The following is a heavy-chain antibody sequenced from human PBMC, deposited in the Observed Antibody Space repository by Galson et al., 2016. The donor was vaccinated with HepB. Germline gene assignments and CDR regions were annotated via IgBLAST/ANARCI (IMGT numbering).Heavy chain of an antibody. J-gene: IGHJ4*02. CDR3: ARGAGFAIDY. CDR1: GFSFDNRW. Sequence: SLRLSCAASGFSFDNRWMNWVRQAPGKGPEWVAIIKQDGSEKYYVDSVRGRFSVSRDNAQNSLYLQLNNLRVEDTAVYYCARGAGFAIDYWGQGTLVAVSS. CDR2: IKQDGSEK. V-gene: IGHV3-7*01.